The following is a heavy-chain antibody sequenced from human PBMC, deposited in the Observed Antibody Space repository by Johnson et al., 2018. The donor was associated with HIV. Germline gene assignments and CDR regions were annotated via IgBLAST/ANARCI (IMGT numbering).Heavy chain of an antibody. J-gene: IGHJ3*01. CDR1: GFTFDDYA. CDR3: AKVGANWAHLDV. D-gene: IGHD1-26*01. V-gene: IGHV3-9*01. CDR2: ISWDSGSI. Sequence: EVQLVESGGGVVRPGGSLRLSCAASGFTFDDYAMHWVRQAPGKGLEWVSGISWDSGSIGYADSVKGRFTISRDNSENTLYLQMNSLRAEDTAVYFCAKVGANWAHLDVWGQGTMVTVSS.